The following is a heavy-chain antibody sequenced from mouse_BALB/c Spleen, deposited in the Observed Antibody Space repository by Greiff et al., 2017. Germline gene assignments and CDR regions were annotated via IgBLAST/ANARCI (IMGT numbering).Heavy chain of an antibody. V-gene: IGHV1S137*01. D-gene: IGHD2-10*01. CDR1: GYTFTDYA. J-gene: IGHJ3*01. CDR2: ISTYYGDA. Sequence: VKLVESGAELVRPGVSVKISCKGSGYTFTDYAMHWVKQSHAKSLEWIGVISTYYGDASYNQKFKGKATMTVDKSSSTAYMELARLTSEDSAIYYCARGAYYGNYFAYWGQGTLVTVSA. CDR3: ARGAYYGNYFAY.